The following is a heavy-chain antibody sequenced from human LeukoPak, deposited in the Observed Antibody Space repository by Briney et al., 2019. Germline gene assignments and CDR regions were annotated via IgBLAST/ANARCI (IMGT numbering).Heavy chain of an antibody. V-gene: IGHV4-38-2*02. D-gene: IGHD3-10*01. CDR3: ARDVVRLRGAPSPFDY. CDR1: GYSISSGYY. Sequence: SETLSLTCTVSGYSISSGYYWGWIRQPPGKGLEWIGSFYHSASTHYNPSLKSRVTISVDKSKNQFSLKLSSVTAADTAVYYCARDVVRLRGAPSPFDYWGQGTLVTVSS. J-gene: IGHJ4*02. CDR2: FYHSAST.